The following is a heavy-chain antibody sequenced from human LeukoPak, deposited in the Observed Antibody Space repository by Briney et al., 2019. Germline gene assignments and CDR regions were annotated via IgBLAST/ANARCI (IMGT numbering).Heavy chain of an antibody. V-gene: IGHV3-30*04. D-gene: IGHD3-22*01. CDR1: GFIFSGNS. CDR3: AKQNNFDTSGLDY. J-gene: IGHJ4*02. CDR2: ISYDGSNK. Sequence: PGGSLRLSCAASGFIFSGNSMHWVRQAPGKGLEWVAVISYDGSNKYYADSVWGRFTISRDTSKNTLYLQMNSLRAEDTALYYCAKQNNFDTSGLDYWGQGTLVTVSS.